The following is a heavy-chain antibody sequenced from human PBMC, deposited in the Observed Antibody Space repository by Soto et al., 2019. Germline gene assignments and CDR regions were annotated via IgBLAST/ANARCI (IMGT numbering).Heavy chain of an antibody. CDR1: GGSISSYY. V-gene: IGHV4-59*06. Sequence: SETLSLTCTVSGGSISSYYWSWIRRHPGKGLEWIGYIYYSGSTYYNPSLKSRVTISVDTSKNQFSLKLSSMTAADTAVYYCARVFGFGGMDVWGQGTTVTVSS. CDR2: IYYSGST. J-gene: IGHJ6*02. CDR3: ARVFGFGGMDV. D-gene: IGHD3-10*01.